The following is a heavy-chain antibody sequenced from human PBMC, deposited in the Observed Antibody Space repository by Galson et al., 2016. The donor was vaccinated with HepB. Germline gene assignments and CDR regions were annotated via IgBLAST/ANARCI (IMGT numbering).Heavy chain of an antibody. V-gene: IGHV3-23*01. CDR1: GFTFSSYV. D-gene: IGHD4-11*01. Sequence: SLRLSCAASGFTFSSYVMTWVRQAPGKGLEWVSAISGSGGRTFYTDSVEGRFTISRDNTKNTLYLQMNSLRADDAAVYYCAVTPTVTSRPWGQGTLVTVSA. CDR3: AVTPTVTSRP. J-gene: IGHJ4*02. CDR2: ISGSGGRT.